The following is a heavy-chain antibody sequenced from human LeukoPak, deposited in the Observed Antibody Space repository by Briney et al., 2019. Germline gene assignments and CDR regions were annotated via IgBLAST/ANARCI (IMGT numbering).Heavy chain of an antibody. J-gene: IGHJ4*02. CDR3: ARDCSSTSCYGY. CDR2: ISAYNGNT. V-gene: IGHV1-18*04. D-gene: IGHD2-2*01. Sequence: ASVKVSCKASGYTFTSYYMHWVRQAPGQGLEWMGWISAYNGNTNYAQKLQGRVTMTTDTSTSTAYMELRSLRSDDTAVYYCARDCSSTSCYGYWGQGTLVTVSS. CDR1: GYTFTSYY.